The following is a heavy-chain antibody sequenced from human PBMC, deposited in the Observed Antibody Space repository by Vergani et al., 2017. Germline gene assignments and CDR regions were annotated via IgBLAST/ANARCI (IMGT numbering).Heavy chain of an antibody. CDR1: GFTFTSSA. Sequence: QMQLVQSGPEVKKPGTSVKVSCKASGFTFTSSAMQWVRQARGQRLEWIGWIVVGSGNTNYAQKFQERVTITRDMSTSTAYMELSSLRSEDTAVYYCAAAGWLHLERQWNPADDYYYYMDVWGKGTTVTVSS. D-gene: IGHD1-1*01. CDR3: AAAGWLHLERQWNPADDYYYYMDV. J-gene: IGHJ6*03. CDR2: IVVGSGNT. V-gene: IGHV1-58*02.